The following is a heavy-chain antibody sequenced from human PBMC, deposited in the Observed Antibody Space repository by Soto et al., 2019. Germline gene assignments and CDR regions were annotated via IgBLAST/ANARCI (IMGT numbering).Heavy chain of an antibody. V-gene: IGHV1-69*12. J-gene: IGHJ4*02. D-gene: IGHD2-15*01. CDR2: IIPIFGTA. CDR1: GSTFSSYA. CDR3: ARESRYCSGGSCYFLPGIDY. Sequence: QVQLVQSGAEVKKPGSSVKISCKASGSTFSSYAISWVRQAPGQGLKWMGGIIPIFGTANYAQKFQGRVTITADESTSTAYMELSSLRSEDTAVYYCARESRYCSGGSCYFLPGIDYWGQGTLVTVSS.